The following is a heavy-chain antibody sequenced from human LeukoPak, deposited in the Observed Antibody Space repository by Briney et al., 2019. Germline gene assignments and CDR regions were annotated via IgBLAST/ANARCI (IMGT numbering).Heavy chain of an antibody. V-gene: IGHV3-21*01. CDR3: ARDLGSPWGY. CDR2: ISSSSSYI. J-gene: IGHJ4*02. Sequence: GGSLRLSCAASGFTFSSYSMNWVRQAPGKGLEWVSSISSSSSYIYYADSAKGRFAISRDNAKNSLYLQMNSLRAEDTAVYYCARDLGSPWGYWGQGTLVTVSS. CDR1: GFTFSSYS. D-gene: IGHD3-16*01.